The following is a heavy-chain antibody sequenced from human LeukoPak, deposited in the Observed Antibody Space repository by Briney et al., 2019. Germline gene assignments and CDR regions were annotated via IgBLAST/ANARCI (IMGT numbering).Heavy chain of an antibody. CDR3: ARDLSGLLWFGEGLYMDV. CDR1: GGSISSYY. V-gene: IGHV4-4*07. D-gene: IGHD3-10*01. Sequence: PSETLSLTCTVSGGSISSYYWSWIRQPAGKGLEWIGRIYTSGSTNYNPSLKSRVTMSVDTSKNQFSLKLSSVTAADTAVYYCARDLSGLLWFGEGLYMDVWGKGTTVTISS. CDR2: IYTSGST. J-gene: IGHJ6*03.